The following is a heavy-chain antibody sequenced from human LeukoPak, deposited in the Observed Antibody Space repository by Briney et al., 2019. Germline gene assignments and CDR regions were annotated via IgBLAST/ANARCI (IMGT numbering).Heavy chain of an antibody. CDR2: ISGSGRST. CDR3: AKLDYYGNY. D-gene: IGHD3-10*01. V-gene: IGHV3-23*01. J-gene: IGHJ4*02. CDR1: GFTYSNYA. Sequence: PGGSLRLSCTASGFTYSNYAMNWVRQAPGKGLEWVSVISGSGRSTYYADSVKGRFTISRDNSKNTLYLQMNSLRAEDTAVYYCAKLDYYGNYWGQGTLVTVSS.